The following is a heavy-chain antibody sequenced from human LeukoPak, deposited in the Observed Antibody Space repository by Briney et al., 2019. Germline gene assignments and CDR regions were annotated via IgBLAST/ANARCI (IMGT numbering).Heavy chain of an antibody. Sequence: PSETLSLTCAVYGGSISSYYWSWIRQPPGKGLEWIGYIYYSGSTNYNPSLKSRVTISVDTSKNQFSLKLSSVTAADTAVYYCARDRAAAAGTGYYYYGMDVWGQGTTVTVSS. V-gene: IGHV4-59*01. J-gene: IGHJ6*02. CDR2: IYYSGST. CDR3: ARDRAAAAGTGYYYYGMDV. D-gene: IGHD6-13*01. CDR1: GGSISSYY.